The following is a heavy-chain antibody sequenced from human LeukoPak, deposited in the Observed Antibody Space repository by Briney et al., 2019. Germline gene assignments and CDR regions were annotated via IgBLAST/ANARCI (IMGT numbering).Heavy chain of an antibody. CDR1: GGSFSGYY. CDR3: ARLCTNGVCYMGDY. J-gene: IGHJ4*02. CDR2: INHSGST. Sequence: SETLSLTCAVYGGSFSGYYWSWIRQPPGKGLEWIGEINHSGSTNYNPSLKSRVTISVDTSKNQFSLKLSSVTAAHSAVYYCARLCTNGVCYMGDYWGQGTLVTVSS. D-gene: IGHD2-8*01. V-gene: IGHV4-34*01.